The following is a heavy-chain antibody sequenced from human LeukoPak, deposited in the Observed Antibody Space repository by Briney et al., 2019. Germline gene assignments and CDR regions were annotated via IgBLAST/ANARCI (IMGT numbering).Heavy chain of an antibody. D-gene: IGHD6-6*01. J-gene: IGHJ6*03. Sequence: SETLSFTCTVSGGSISSYYWSWIRQPPGKGLEWIGYIYYSGSTNYNPSLKSRVTISVDTSKNQFSLKLSSVTAADTAVYYCARVASGSSSPQDYYYYYMDVWGKGTTVTVSS. CDR2: IYYSGST. CDR3: ARVASGSSSPQDYYYYYMDV. V-gene: IGHV4-59*01. CDR1: GGSISSYY.